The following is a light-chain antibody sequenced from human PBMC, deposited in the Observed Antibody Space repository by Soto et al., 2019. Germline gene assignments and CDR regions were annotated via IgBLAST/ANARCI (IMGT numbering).Light chain of an antibody. CDR3: QQYASSPGT. CDR2: GAS. Sequence: EIVMTQSPATLSVSQGERATLSCRASQSVSSDLAWYQQKPGQAPRLLICGASSRATGIPDRFSGSGSGTDFTLSVSGLEPEDFAVYYCQQYASSPGTFGQGTKVDI. CDR1: QSVSSD. V-gene: IGKV3-20*01. J-gene: IGKJ1*01.